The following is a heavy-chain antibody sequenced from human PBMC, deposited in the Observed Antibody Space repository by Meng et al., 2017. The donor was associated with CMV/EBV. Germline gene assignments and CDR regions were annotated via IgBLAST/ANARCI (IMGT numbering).Heavy chain of an antibody. Sequence: GGSLRLSCAASGFTFSSYWMHWVRQAPGKGLVWVSRINSDGSSTSYADSVKGRFTISRDNAKNTLYLQMNSLRAEDTAVYYCAKDSLVLNYYYYYGMDVWGQGTTVTVSS. J-gene: IGHJ6*02. CDR1: GFTFSSYW. CDR2: INSDGSST. CDR3: AKDSLVLNYYYYYGMDV. D-gene: IGHD3-10*01. V-gene: IGHV3-74*01.